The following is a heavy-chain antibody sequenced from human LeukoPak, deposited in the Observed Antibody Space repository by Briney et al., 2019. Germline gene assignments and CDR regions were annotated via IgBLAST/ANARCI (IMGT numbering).Heavy chain of an antibody. CDR1: GFTFNSFA. CDR2: ISDSGGST. CDR3: AKGSGGSCYSVCDY. V-gene: IGHV3-23*01. D-gene: IGHD2-15*01. Sequence: PGGSLRLFCAASGFTFNSFAMSWVRQAPGKGLEWLSSISDSGGSTYYADSVKGRFTISRDNSKNMLYLQMNSLRAEDTAVYYCAKGSGGSCYSVCDYWGQGTLVTVSS. J-gene: IGHJ4*02.